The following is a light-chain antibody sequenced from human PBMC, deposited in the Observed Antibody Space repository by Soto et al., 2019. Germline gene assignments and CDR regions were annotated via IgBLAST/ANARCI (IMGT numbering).Light chain of an antibody. CDR2: EVS. CDR1: QSLLSSGGETY. Sequence: DIVMSQTPLSLSVTPGQPASISCRSSQSLLSSGGETYLFWYLQRPGQSPQLLIYEVSNRISAVADRVRGHGSGTNFQLEIRRVGAEDAGGYFFLQSTQLPLTFGQGTRLEVK. CDR3: LQSTQLPLT. J-gene: IGKJ5*01. V-gene: IGKV2D-29*02.